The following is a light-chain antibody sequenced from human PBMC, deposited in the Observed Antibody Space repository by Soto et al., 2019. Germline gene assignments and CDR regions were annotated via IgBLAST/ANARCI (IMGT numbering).Light chain of an antibody. CDR3: QQHGGSPIT. Sequence: EIVMTQSPSTLSVYPGERATLSCRASQSVSSNLAWYQQKPGQAPRLLIYGASTRATGIPARFSGSGSGTEFTLTISSLQSEDFAVYYCQQHGGSPITFGQGTRLEIK. CDR2: GAS. CDR1: QSVSSN. J-gene: IGKJ5*01. V-gene: IGKV3-15*01.